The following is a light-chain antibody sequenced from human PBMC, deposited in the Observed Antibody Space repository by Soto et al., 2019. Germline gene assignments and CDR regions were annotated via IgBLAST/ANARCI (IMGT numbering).Light chain of an antibody. CDR1: QTISSW. CDR2: KAS. CDR3: QQYNGT. V-gene: IGKV1-5*03. J-gene: IGKJ5*01. Sequence: DIQRTQSPSTLSGSVGDRVTITCRASQTISSWLAWYQQKPGKAPKLLIYKASTLKSGVPSRFSGSGSGTEFTLTISSLQPDDFATYYCQQYNGTFGQGTRLEIK.